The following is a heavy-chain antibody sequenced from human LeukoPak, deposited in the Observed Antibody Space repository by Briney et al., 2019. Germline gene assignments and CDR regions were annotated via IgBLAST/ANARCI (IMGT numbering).Heavy chain of an antibody. D-gene: IGHD1-1*01. J-gene: IGHJ5*02. CDR1: GDSFSDYY. V-gene: IGHV4-59*01. CDR3: ARAMRWTSGPVELGWFDR. Sequence: SETLSLSCTFSGDSFSDYYWTCIRRPPGGTLEWIGHIYYRGSTKYNPSLKNRVSISLDTSKNQGSLTLTSVTAADPAVYYCARAMRWTSGPVELGWFDRWGQGTQVTVSS. CDR2: IYYRGST.